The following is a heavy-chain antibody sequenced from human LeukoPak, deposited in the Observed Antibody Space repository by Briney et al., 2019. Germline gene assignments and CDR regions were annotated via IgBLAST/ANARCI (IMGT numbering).Heavy chain of an antibody. Sequence: SETLSLTCTVSGGSISSYYWSWIRQPPGKGLEWIGYIYYSGSTNYNPSLKSRVTISVDTSKNQFSLKLSSVTAADTAVYYCARYGDYGPWDWFDPWGQGTLVTVSS. V-gene: IGHV4-59*01. D-gene: IGHD4-17*01. J-gene: IGHJ5*02. CDR3: ARYGDYGPWDWFDP. CDR2: IYYSGST. CDR1: GGSISSYY.